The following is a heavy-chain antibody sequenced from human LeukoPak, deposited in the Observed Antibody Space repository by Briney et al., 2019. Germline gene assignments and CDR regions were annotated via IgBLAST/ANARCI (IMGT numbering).Heavy chain of an antibody. J-gene: IGHJ4*02. D-gene: IGHD3-22*01. CDR1: GGTFSSYA. V-gene: IGHV1-69*04. CDR2: IIPIFGIA. CDR3: ARGGDYYDSSGYYPPFDY. Sequence: ASVKVSCKASGGTFSSYAISWVRQAPGQGLEWMGRIIPIFGIANYAQKFQGRVTITADKSTSTAYPELSSLRSEDTAVYYCARGGDYYDSSGYYPPFDYWGQGTLVTVSS.